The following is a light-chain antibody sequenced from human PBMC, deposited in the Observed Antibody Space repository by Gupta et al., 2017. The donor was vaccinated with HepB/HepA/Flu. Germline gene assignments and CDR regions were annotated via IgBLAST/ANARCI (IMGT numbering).Light chain of an antibody. J-gene: IGKJ3*01. CDR1: QSISSY. V-gene: IGKV1-39*01. Sequence: DIQMTQSPSSLSASVGDRVTITCRASQSISSYLNWYQQKPGKAPKLLIYAASSLQSGVPSRFSGSGSGTDFTLTISRLQPEDFATYYCQQSDSTPNTFGPGTKVDIK. CDR2: AAS. CDR3: QQSDSTPNT.